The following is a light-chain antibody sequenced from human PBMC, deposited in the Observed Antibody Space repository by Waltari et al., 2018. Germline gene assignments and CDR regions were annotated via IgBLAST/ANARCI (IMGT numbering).Light chain of an antibody. V-gene: IGKV1D-13*01. J-gene: IGKJ5*01. CDR1: QDIRTA. CDR2: DAS. Sequence: AIQLTQSPSSLSASVGDRVTITCRASQDIRTALAWYQQKSGEAPKLLIYDASTLGSGVPSRFSGSGTGTDFTLTISRLQPEDFSTYHCQQFHNYPPTFGQGTRLEIK. CDR3: QQFHNYPPT.